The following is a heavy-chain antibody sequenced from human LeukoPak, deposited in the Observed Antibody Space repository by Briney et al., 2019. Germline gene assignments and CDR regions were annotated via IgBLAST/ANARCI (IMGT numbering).Heavy chain of an antibody. CDR1: GVSINTCCYY. CDR2: KYYSGST. J-gene: IGHJ4*02. Sequence: SETLSLTCDVSGVSINTCCYYWTWIRQPPGKGLEWIGYKYYSGSTRYNSSLRSRLTISLDSSKNQFSLRLTSATAADTAVYYCARGRSYGFDFDSWGPGTLVIVSS. D-gene: IGHD5-18*01. CDR3: ARGRSYGFDFDS. V-gene: IGHV4-61*01.